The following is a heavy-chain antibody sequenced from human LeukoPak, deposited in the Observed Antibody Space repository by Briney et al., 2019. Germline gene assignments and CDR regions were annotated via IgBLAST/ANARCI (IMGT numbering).Heavy chain of an antibody. D-gene: IGHD6-13*01. CDR3: ARQGRRIAAAGGFDY. CDR2: IYYSGST. V-gene: IGHV4-59*08. Sequence: SETLSLTCTVSGVSISSYYWSWIRQPPGKGLEWIGYIYYSGSTNYNPSLKSRVTISVDTSKNQFSLKLSSVTAADTAVYYCARQGRRIAAAGGFDYWGQGTLVTVSS. J-gene: IGHJ4*02. CDR1: GVSISSYY.